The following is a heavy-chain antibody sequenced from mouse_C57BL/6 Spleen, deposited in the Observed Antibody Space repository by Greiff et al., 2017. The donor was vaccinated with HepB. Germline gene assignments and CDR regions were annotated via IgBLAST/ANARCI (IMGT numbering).Heavy chain of an antibody. CDR1: GYSFTGYY. V-gene: IGHV1-42*01. CDR3: AVSPWFAY. J-gene: IGHJ3*01. Sequence: VHVKQSGPELVKPGASVKISCKASGYSFTGYYMNWVKQSPEKSLEWIGEINPSTGGTTYNQKFKAKATLTVDKSSSTAYMQLKSLTSEDSAVYYCAVSPWFAYWGQGTLVTVSA. CDR2: INPSTGGT.